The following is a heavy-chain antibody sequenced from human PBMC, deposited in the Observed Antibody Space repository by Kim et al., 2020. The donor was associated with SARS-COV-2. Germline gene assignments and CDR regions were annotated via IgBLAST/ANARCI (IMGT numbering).Heavy chain of an antibody. J-gene: IGHJ4*02. D-gene: IGHD6-13*01. CDR1: GFTFSSYS. CDR3: AREATGYSSSWTDY. CDR2: ISSSSSYI. V-gene: IGHV3-21*01. Sequence: GGSLRLSCAASGFTFSSYSMNWVRQAPGKGLEWVSSISSSSSYIYYADSVKGRFTISRDNAKNSLYLQMNSLRAEDTAVYYCAREATGYSSSWTDYWGQGTLVTVSS.